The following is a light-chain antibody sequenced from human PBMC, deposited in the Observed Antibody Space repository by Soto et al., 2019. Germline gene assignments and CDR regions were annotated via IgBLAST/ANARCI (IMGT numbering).Light chain of an antibody. CDR3: QSYDSSLSGYV. V-gene: IGLV1-40*01. CDR2: GNS. CDR1: SSNIGAGYD. J-gene: IGLJ1*01. Sequence: QPVLTQPPSVSGAPGQRVTISCTGSSSNIGAGYDVHWYQQLPGTAPKLLIYGNSNRPSGVPDRFSGSKSGTSASLAITGVQAGGGADYYCQSYDSSLSGYVFGTGTKVTVL.